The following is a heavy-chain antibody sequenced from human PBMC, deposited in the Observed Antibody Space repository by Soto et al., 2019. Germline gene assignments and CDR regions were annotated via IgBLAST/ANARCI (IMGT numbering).Heavy chain of an antibody. CDR1: GFTFSDYD. V-gene: IGHV3-11*01. CDR2: VSSSGTTI. D-gene: IGHD6-6*01. Sequence: QVQLVESGGGLVKPGGSLRLSCAASGFTFSDYDMSWIRQAPGKGLEWVSFVSSSGTTIYYADSVKGRFTISRDNAKNSLYLQMNSLRAEDTAVYYCARMGPRAARPNYWCQGTLVTVSS. J-gene: IGHJ4*02. CDR3: ARMGPRAARPNY.